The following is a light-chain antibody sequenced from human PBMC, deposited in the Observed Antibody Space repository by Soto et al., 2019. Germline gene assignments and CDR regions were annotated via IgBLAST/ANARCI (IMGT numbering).Light chain of an antibody. CDR3: SLYTSSSTFYV. J-gene: IGLJ1*01. Sequence: QSVLTQPPSVSGSPGQSVTISCTVTSSDVGSYNRVSWYQQPPGTAPKLMIYEVSNRPSGVADRFSGSKSGNTASLTISGLQAEDEADYYCSLYTSSSTFYVFGTGTKVTVL. V-gene: IGLV2-18*01. CDR1: SSDVGSYNR. CDR2: EVS.